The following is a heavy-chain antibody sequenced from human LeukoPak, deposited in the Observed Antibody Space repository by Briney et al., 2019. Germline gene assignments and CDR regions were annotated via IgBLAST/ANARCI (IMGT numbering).Heavy chain of an antibody. V-gene: IGHV4-59*01. Sequence: SETLSLTCSVSGDSISTDHRICLPQPPGKGLEWIGYISYSGNTKYNPSLQRRVTISLDTSKNQFSLNLSSVTAADAAIYYCARVGRGDQTWGSYSFDYWGQGTLVTVSS. D-gene: IGHD3-16*01. CDR3: ARVGRGDQTWGSYSFDY. J-gene: IGHJ4*02. CDR1: GDSISTDH. CDR2: ISYSGNT.